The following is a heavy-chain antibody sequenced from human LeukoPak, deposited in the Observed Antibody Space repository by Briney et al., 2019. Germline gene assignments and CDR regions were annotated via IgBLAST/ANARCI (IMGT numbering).Heavy chain of an antibody. D-gene: IGHD2-15*01. Sequence: KVSCKASGGTFSSYTISWVRQAPGQGLEWMGGIIPIFGTANYAQKFQGRVTITTDESTSTAYMELSSLRSEDTAVYYCAARSGGDCSGGSCYSGVYNIFDYWGQGTLVTVSS. CDR1: GGTFSSYT. J-gene: IGHJ4*02. V-gene: IGHV1-69*05. CDR3: AARSGGDCSGGSCYSGVYNIFDY. CDR2: IIPIFGTA.